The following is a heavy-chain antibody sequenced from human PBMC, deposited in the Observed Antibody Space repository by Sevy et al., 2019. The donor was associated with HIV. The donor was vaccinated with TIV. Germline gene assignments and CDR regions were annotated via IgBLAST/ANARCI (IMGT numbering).Heavy chain of an antibody. J-gene: IGHJ3*02. CDR1: GYTFTSYY. CDR3: ARAYYYDSSGYRQNDAFDI. CDR2: INPSGGST. Sequence: ASVKVSCKASGYTFTSYYMHWVRQAPGQGLEWMGIINPSGGSTSYAQKFQGRVTMTRDTSTSTVYMELSSLRSEDTAVYYCARAYYYDSSGYRQNDAFDIWSQGTMVTVSS. V-gene: IGHV1-46*03. D-gene: IGHD3-22*01.